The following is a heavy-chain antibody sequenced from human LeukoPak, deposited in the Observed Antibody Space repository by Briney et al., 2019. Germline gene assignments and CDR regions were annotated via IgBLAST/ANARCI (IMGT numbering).Heavy chain of an antibody. CDR3: ARGSSGCPDY. CDR2: ISSSSSYI. CDR1: GFTFSSYA. J-gene: IGHJ4*02. V-gene: IGHV3-21*01. D-gene: IGHD6-19*01. Sequence: GGSLRLSCAASGFTFSSYAMSWVRQAPGKGLEWVSSISSSSSYIYYADSVKGRFTISRDNAKNSLYLQMNSLRAEDTAVYYCARGSSGCPDYWGQGTLVTVSS.